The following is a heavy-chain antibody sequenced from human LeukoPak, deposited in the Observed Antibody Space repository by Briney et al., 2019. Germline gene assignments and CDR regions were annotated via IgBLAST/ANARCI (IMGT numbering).Heavy chain of an antibody. CDR1: GFTFSTYW. CDR2: IQKDGNEE. V-gene: IGHV3-7*01. Sequence: GRSLRLSCAVSGFTFSTYWISWVRQAARDGLEWVANIQKDGNEEYYVDSVKGRFTISRDSAKTSLYLQMNSRRVEDTAVYYCASRIVGTPDYFDYWGQGTLVTVSS. D-gene: IGHD1-26*01. CDR3: ASRIVGTPDYFDY. J-gene: IGHJ4*02.